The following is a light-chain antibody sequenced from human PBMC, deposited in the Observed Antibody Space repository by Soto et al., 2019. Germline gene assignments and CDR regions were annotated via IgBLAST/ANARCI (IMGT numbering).Light chain of an antibody. Sequence: DIQMTQSPSSLSASVGDRVTITCRASQSISSYLNWYQQKPGKAPKLLIYAASSLQSGVPSRFSGSGSGTDFTLTISSLQPEDFATYYCQQSYSTPGTVGPGTKVDSK. J-gene: IGKJ3*01. CDR3: QQSYSTPGT. CDR2: AAS. V-gene: IGKV1-39*01. CDR1: QSISSY.